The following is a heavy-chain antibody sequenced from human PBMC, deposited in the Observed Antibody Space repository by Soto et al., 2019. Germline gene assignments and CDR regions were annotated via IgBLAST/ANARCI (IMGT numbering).Heavy chain of an antibody. D-gene: IGHD3-22*01. CDR3: ARPSESYYDSSGYYLDLAY. CDR1: GYSFTSYC. Sequence: PGESLKISCKGSGYSFTSYCIGWVRQMPGKGLEWMGIIYPGDSVTRCSPSFQGQVTISADKSISTAYLQWSSLKASDTAMYYCARPSESYYDSSGYYLDLAYWGQGTLVTVSS. V-gene: IGHV5-51*01. J-gene: IGHJ4*02. CDR2: IYPGDSVT.